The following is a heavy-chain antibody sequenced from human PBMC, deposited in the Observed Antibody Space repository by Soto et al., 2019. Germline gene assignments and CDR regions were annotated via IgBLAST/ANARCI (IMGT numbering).Heavy chain of an antibody. CDR2: IIPIFGTA. J-gene: IGHJ6*02. Sequence: QVQLVQSGAEVKKPGSSVKVSCKASGGTFTSYAISWVRQAPGQGLEWMGGIIPIFGTANYAQKFQGRVTITADKSTSTAYMELSSLRSEDTAVYYCARDRGIVVVSEYYYYGMDVWGQGTTVTVSS. D-gene: IGHD2-21*01. V-gene: IGHV1-69*06. CDR3: ARDRGIVVVSEYYYYGMDV. CDR1: GGTFTSYA.